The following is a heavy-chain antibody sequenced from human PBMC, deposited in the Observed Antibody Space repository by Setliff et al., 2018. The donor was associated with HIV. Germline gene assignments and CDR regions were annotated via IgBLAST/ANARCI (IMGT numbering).Heavy chain of an antibody. Sequence: PSETLSLTCTVYGGSFSGYYWNWVRQPPGKGLEWIGEINHNENSNCSPSLKSRVTISVDTSKNQSSLKLSSVTAADTAVYYCARAFANSGAYRGYWYFDLWGRGTLVTVSS. V-gene: IGHV4-34*01. CDR3: ARAFANSGAYRGYWYFDL. CDR2: INHNENS. J-gene: IGHJ2*01. D-gene: IGHD1-26*01. CDR1: GGSFSGYY.